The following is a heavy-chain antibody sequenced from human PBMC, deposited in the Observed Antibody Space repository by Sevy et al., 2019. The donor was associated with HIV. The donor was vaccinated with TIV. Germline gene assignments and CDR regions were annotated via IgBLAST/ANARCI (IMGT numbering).Heavy chain of an antibody. CDR3: ARERKMYDSSGYYFHFDY. CDR1: GFTFSSYN. CDR2: ISRSSSTI. D-gene: IGHD3-22*01. J-gene: IGHJ4*02. Sequence: GGSLRLSCAASGFTFSSYNMNWVRQAPGKGLEWVSYISRSSSTIYYADSVKGRFTISSDNAKNSLYLQMNSLRDEDTAVYYCARERKMYDSSGYYFHFDYWGQGTLVTVSS. V-gene: IGHV3-48*02.